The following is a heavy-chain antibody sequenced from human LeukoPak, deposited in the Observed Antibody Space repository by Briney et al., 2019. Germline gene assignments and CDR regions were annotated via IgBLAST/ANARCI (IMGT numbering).Heavy chain of an antibody. J-gene: IGHJ2*01. CDR1: GFNFYDYN. D-gene: IGHD1-26*01. CDR3: ARDGSGTYGDWYFDL. Sequence: GGSLRLSCAASGFNFYDYNMNWIRQAPGKGLEWLSYISSSGHTIYYADSVKGRFTISRDNAKNSLYLQMHSLRVEDTALYYCARDGSGTYGDWYFDLWDRGTLVTVSS. V-gene: IGHV3-11*01. CDR2: ISSSGHTI.